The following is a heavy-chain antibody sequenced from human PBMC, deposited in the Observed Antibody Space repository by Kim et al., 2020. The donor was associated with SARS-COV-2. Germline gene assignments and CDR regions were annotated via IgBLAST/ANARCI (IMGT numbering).Heavy chain of an antibody. J-gene: IGHJ4*02. D-gene: IGHD3-22*01. V-gene: IGHV3-30*02. Sequence: GRFTISRDNSKNTLYLQMNSLRAEDTAVYYCAKDSGRITMIVVVIPGIDYWGQGTLVTVSP. CDR3: AKDSGRITMIVVVIPGIDY.